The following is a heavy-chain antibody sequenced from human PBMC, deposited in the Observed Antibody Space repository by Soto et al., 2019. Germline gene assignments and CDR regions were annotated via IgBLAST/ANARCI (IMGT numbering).Heavy chain of an antibody. CDR1: GYTFTSYG. CDR3: ARAYDSSGYADQIDY. D-gene: IGHD3-22*01. V-gene: IGHV1-18*01. J-gene: IGHJ4*02. Sequence: QVQLVQSGAEVKKPGASVKVSCKASGYTFTSYGITWVRQAPGHGLEWMGWISAYNGNTNYAQKLQGRVTMTTDTSTTTAYMERRSLISDDTAVYYCARAYDSSGYADQIDYWGQGTLVSVSS. CDR2: ISAYNGNT.